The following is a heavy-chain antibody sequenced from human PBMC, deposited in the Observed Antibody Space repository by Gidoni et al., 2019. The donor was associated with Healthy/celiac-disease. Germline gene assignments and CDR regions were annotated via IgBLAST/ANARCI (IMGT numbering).Heavy chain of an antibody. CDR2: IIPIFGTA. V-gene: IGHV1-69*12. D-gene: IGHD5-18*01. J-gene: IGHJ4*02. CDR3: ARLHVDTAMVTSY. CDR1: GVTFSSYA. Sequence: QVQLVQSGAEVKKPGSSLKVSCKASGVTFSSYAISWLRQAPGQVLEWMGGIIPIFGTANYAQKFQGRVTITADESTSTAYMELSSLRSEDTAVYYCARLHVDTAMVTSYWGQGTLVTVSS.